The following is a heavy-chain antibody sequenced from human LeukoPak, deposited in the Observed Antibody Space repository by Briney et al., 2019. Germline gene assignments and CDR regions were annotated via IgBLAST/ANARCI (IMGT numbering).Heavy chain of an antibody. CDR3: ARGGGGYNYYYYYYMDV. D-gene: IGHD3-22*01. V-gene: IGHV3-48*01. CDR1: GFTFSSYS. CDR2: ISSSSGNI. J-gene: IGHJ6*03. Sequence: GGSLRLSCAASGFTFSSYSMNWVRQAPGKGLEWVSYISSSSGNIYYADSVKGRFTISRDNAKTSLYLQMNSLRAEDTAVYYCARGGGGYNYYYYYYMDVWGKGTTVTVSS.